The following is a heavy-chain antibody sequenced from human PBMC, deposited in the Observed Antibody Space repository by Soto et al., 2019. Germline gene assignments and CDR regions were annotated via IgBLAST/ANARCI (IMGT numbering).Heavy chain of an antibody. Sequence: XSVKVSCTASGHTIKNYYIHWVRQAPGQGLEWMGVFDPSGVWTSYAQKFQGRVTMTRDTSTSTVHMDVSSLRSGDTALYYCASADYGDYGINYYGLDVWGQGTTVTVSS. V-gene: IGHV1-46*02. J-gene: IGHJ6*02. CDR3: ASADYGDYGINYYGLDV. D-gene: IGHD4-17*01. CDR1: GHTIKNYY. CDR2: FDPSGVWT.